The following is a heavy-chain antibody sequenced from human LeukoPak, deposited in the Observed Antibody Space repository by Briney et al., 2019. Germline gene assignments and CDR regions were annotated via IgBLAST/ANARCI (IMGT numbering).Heavy chain of an antibody. CDR3: AKQSAGSAAWYSLHYDF. Sequence: GGSLRLSCAASGFTLSSYAMTWARQAPGRGLEWVSSVDGGGGGTYYADSVKGRFTISRDNSKDTLYLQMNGLRAEDTAVYFCAKQSAGSAAWYSLHYDFWGQGTLVTVSS. J-gene: IGHJ4*02. CDR1: GFTLSSYA. CDR2: VDGGGGGT. V-gene: IGHV3-23*01. D-gene: IGHD6-13*01.